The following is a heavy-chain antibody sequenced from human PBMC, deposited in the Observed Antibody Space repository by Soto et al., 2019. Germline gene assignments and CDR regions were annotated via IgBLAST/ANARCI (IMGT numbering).Heavy chain of an antibody. CDR2: ISAYNGNT. Sequence: ALVKVFCKASGYTFTSYGISWVRQAPGQGLEWMGWISAYNGNTNYAQKLQGRVTMTTDTSTSTAYMELRSLRSDDTAVYYCARASDDSSGYYYDLYYFDYWGQGTLVTVSS. V-gene: IGHV1-18*01. CDR1: GYTFTSYG. J-gene: IGHJ4*02. CDR3: ARASDDSSGYYYDLYYFDY. D-gene: IGHD3-22*01.